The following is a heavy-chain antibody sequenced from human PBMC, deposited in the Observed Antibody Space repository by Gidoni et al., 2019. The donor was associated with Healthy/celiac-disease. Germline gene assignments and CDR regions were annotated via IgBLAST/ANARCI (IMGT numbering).Heavy chain of an antibody. CDR2: ISGSGGST. V-gene: IGHV3-23*01. J-gene: IGHJ4*02. CDR1: GFTFSSYA. D-gene: IGHD3-22*01. Sequence: EVQLLESGGGLVQPGGSLRLSCAAAGFTFSSYARSWVRQAPGKGLEWVSAISGSGGSTYYADSVKGRFTISRDNSKNTLYLQMNSLRAEDTAVYYCAKDSRRITMIVVVTSAFDYWGQGTLVTVSS. CDR3: AKDSRRITMIVVVTSAFDY.